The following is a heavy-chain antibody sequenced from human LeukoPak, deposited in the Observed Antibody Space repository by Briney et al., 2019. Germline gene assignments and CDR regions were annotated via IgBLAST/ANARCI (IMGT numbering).Heavy chain of an antibody. CDR3: ARGDESSGYSTLDI. J-gene: IGHJ3*02. CDR1: GGSFSGYY. V-gene: IGHV4-34*01. Sequence: SETLSLTCAVYGGSFSGYYWSWIRQPPGKGLEWIGEINHSGSTNYNPSLKSRVTISVDTSKNQFSLKLSSVTAADTAVYYRARGDESSGYSTLDIWGQGTMVTVSS. D-gene: IGHD3-22*01. CDR2: INHSGST.